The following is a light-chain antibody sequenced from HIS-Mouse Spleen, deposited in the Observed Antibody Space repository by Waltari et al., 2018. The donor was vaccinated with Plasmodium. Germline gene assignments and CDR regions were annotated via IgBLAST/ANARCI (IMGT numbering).Light chain of an antibody. Sequence: EIVMTQSPATLSVSPGERATLSCRASQSVGSNLAGYQQKPGQAPRLLIYGASTRATGIPARFSGSGSGTEFTLTISSLQSEDFAVYYCQQYNNWSFTFGPGTKVDIK. V-gene: IGKV3-15*01. J-gene: IGKJ3*01. CDR2: GAS. CDR3: QQYNNWSFT. CDR1: QSVGSN.